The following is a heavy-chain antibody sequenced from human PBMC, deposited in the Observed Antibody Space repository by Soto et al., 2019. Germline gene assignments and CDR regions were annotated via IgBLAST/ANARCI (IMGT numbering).Heavy chain of an antibody. Sequence: EVQLVESGGGLVQPGGSLRPSCAGSGFTFSNYWMHWVRQAPGKGLEWVSRIDHDGPTDYADSVRGRFTISRDNAENTLYLQMNSLRPEDTAVYYCVRDSHGDYWGQGTLVIGSS. CDR1: GFTFSNYW. V-gene: IGHV3-74*01. CDR3: VRDSHGDY. CDR2: IDHDGPT. J-gene: IGHJ4*02.